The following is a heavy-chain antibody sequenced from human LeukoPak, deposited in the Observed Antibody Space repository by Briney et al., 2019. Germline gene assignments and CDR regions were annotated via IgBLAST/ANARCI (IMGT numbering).Heavy chain of an antibody. Sequence: PGGSLRLSCAASGFTFSSYGMHWVRQAPGKGLEWVAVISYDGSNKYYADSVKGRFTISRDNSKNTLYLQMNSLRAEDTAVYYCACGTIVFDIWGQGTMVTVSS. V-gene: IGHV3-30*03. CDR1: GFTFSSYG. CDR2: ISYDGSNK. J-gene: IGHJ3*02. D-gene: IGHD3-22*01. CDR3: ACGTIVFDI.